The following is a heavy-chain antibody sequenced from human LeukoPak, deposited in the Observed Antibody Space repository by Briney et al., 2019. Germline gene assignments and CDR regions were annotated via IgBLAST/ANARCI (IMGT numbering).Heavy chain of an antibody. CDR2: SYYRSKWYN. CDR3: ARAHYCSSTSCPAGGHYYYYYMDV. D-gene: IGHD2-2*01. CDR1: GDSVSSNSAA. Sequence: SQTLSLTCAISGDSVSSNSAAWKWITQSPSRGLEWLGKSYYRSKWYNDDAVSVKSRITINTVTSKNQFSLQLNSVTPEDTAVYYCARAHYCSSTSCPAGGHYYYYYMDVWGKGTTVTISS. V-gene: IGHV6-1*01. J-gene: IGHJ6*03.